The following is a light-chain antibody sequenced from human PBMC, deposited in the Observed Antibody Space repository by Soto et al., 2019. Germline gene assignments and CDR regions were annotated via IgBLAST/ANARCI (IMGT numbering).Light chain of an antibody. Sequence: QSALTQPASVSGSPGQSITISCTGTSSDVGGYNYVSWYQQHPGKAPKLMISQVSNRPSGVSNCFSGSKSGNTASLTISGLQAEDEADYYCSSYTSSSTYVFGTGTKLTVL. CDR1: SSDVGGYNY. V-gene: IGLV2-14*01. CDR3: SSYTSSSTYV. CDR2: QVS. J-gene: IGLJ1*01.